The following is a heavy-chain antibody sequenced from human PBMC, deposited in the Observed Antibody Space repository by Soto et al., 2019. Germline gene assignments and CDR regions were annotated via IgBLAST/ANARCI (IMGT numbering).Heavy chain of an antibody. D-gene: IGHD6-6*01. Sequence: GGSLRLSCAASGFTFSMSGMTWVRQAPGKGLEWVSTTGLNGRTTYYADSVKGRFTVSRDNSKNTLDLHMSSLRAEDTAVYYCATVHSTSRSFDYWGQGTLVTV. CDR2: TGLNGRTT. CDR3: ATVHSTSRSFDY. V-gene: IGHV3-23*01. J-gene: IGHJ4*02. CDR1: GFTFSMSG.